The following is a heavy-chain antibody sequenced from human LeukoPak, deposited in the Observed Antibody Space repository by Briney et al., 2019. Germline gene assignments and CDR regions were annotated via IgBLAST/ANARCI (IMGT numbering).Heavy chain of an antibody. Sequence: GASVKVSCKASVYSFTKYGIRWVRQAPGQGLEWMGWISTYNGDTNYEQKFQGRVTMTTDTSTSTAYMELRSLRSDDTAVYYCAREEGSIFGVGGYYYFYMDVWGKGTTVTVSS. J-gene: IGHJ6*03. CDR1: VYSFTKYG. CDR2: ISTYNGDT. D-gene: IGHD3-3*02. V-gene: IGHV1-18*01. CDR3: AREEGSIFGVGGYYYFYMDV.